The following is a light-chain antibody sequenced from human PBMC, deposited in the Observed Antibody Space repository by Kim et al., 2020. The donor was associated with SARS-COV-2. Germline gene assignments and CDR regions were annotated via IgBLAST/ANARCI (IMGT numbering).Light chain of an antibody. Sequence: AAVGDRVTITCRASQGIRKDLGWYQQKPGKAPKLLIYAASSLQSGVPSRFSGSGSGTDFTLTISSLQPEDFATYYCLQDYNYPWTFGQGTKVEIK. V-gene: IGKV1-6*01. CDR1: QGIRKD. J-gene: IGKJ1*01. CDR3: LQDYNYPWT. CDR2: AAS.